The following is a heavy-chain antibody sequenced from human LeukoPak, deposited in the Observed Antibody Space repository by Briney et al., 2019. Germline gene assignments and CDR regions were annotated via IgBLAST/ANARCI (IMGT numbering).Heavy chain of an antibody. CDR1: AGTFSSYA. CDR2: IDPNSGDT. CDR3: ARSGSTGYSLDY. D-gene: IGHD3-22*01. V-gene: IGHV1-2*02. J-gene: IGHJ4*02. Sequence: GASVKLSCKASAGTFSSYAISWVRQAPGQGLEWMGCIDPNSGDTKYAQKFQGRVSMPRDTSTRTAYMELSRLRSDDTAVYFCARSGSTGYSLDYWGQGTLVTVSS.